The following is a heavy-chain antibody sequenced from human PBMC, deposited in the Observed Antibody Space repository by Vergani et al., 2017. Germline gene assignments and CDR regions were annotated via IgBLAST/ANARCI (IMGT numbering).Heavy chain of an antibody. Sequence: EVQLVESGGGLVQPGGSLRLSCAASGFTFSSYSMNWVRQAPGKGLEWVSYISSSSRTIYYADSVKGRFTISRDKAKNSLFLQMNSLRAEDTAVYYCARGRIATAGPNFDYGGQGTLVTVSS. CDR3: ARGRIATAGPNFDY. CDR2: ISSSSRTI. CDR1: GFTFSSYS. J-gene: IGHJ4*02. D-gene: IGHD6-13*01. V-gene: IGHV3-48*01.